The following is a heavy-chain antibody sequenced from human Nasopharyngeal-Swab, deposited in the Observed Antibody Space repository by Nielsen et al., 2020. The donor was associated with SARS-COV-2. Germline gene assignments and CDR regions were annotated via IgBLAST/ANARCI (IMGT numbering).Heavy chain of an antibody. D-gene: IGHD3-3*01. J-gene: IGHJ4*02. Sequence: ASVKVSCKASGYTFTSYAMHWVRQAPGQRLEWMGWINAGNGNTKYSQKFQGRVTITRDTSASTAYMELSSLRSEDTAVYYCARQREDTWSGYVIFDYWGQGTLVTVSS. V-gene: IGHV1-3*01. CDR1: GYTFTSYA. CDR2: INAGNGNT. CDR3: ARQREDTWSGYVIFDY.